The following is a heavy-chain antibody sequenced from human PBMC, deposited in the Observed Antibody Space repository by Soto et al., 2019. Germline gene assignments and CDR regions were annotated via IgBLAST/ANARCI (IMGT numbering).Heavy chain of an antibody. J-gene: IGHJ3*01. D-gene: IGHD2-8*01. CDR2: IYYSGCT. Sequence: SETLCLTCTVSGGSISSSGYCWSWIRQHPGKGLEWIGYIYYSGCTYYNPSLKSRVTISVDTAKNRFSLKLSAVTAENTALYYCARVKKADAVSYAFDLWRQETMDTV. V-gene: IGHV4-31*03. CDR1: GGSISSSGYC. CDR3: ARVKKADAVSYAFDL.